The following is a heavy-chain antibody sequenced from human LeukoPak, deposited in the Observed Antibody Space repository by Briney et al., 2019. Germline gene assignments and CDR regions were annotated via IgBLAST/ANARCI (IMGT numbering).Heavy chain of an antibody. CDR1: GGSISSYY. J-gene: IGHJ5*02. Sequence: PSETLSLTCTVSGGSISSYYWSWIRQPAGKGLEWIGRIYTSGSTNYNPSLKSRVTISVDKSKRQFSLNLTSVTAADTAVYYCARGGDYCNSFDPWGQGTLVSVSS. D-gene: IGHD4-17*01. CDR2: IYTSGST. V-gene: IGHV4-4*07. CDR3: ARGGDYCNSFDP.